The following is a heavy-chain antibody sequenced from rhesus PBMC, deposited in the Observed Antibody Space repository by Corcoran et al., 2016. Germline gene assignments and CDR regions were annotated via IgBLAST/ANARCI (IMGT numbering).Heavy chain of an antibody. V-gene: IGHV4-169*02. CDR1: GGSISSSY. CDR2: IYGSGSRT. J-gene: IGHJ4*01. CDR3: ARDVSVAAKGDFDY. Sequence: QLQLQESGPGLVKPSETLSVTCAVSGGSISSSYWSWIRQAPGKGLEWIGYIYGSGSRTNYNPSLKSRVTLSVDTSKNQLSLKLSSVTTADTAVYYCARDVSVAAKGDFDYWGQGVLVTVSS. D-gene: IGHD4-29*01.